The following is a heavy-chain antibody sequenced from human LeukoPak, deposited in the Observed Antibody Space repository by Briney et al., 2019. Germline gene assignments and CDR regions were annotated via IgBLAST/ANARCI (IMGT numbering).Heavy chain of an antibody. D-gene: IGHD1-26*01. CDR3: ARKNPRTNVVGAVPRFWFDP. CDR1: DGSFSNYY. Sequence: SETLSLTCAVYDGSFSNYYWSWIRQPPGKGLEWIGEINHRGSTNYNPSLKSRLTISGDTSKNQFSLKMTSVTAADTAVYYCARKNPRTNVVGAVPRFWFDPWGQGALVTVSS. J-gene: IGHJ5*02. CDR2: INHRGST. V-gene: IGHV4-34*01.